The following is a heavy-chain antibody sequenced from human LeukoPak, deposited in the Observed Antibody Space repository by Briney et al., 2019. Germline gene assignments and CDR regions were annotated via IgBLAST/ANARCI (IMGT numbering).Heavy chain of an antibody. J-gene: IGHJ5*02. CDR3: ARHPYQYPFDH. D-gene: IGHD4-11*01. Sequence: PSETLSLTCTVSGASVSSDYWSWIRQSPGKGLEWIGYIYHSGHTMSNPSLKSRVSLSLDTSNNQFSLKLSSVTAADTAVYYCARHPYQYPFDHWGQGTVVSVSS. V-gene: IGHV4-59*08. CDR2: IYHSGHT. CDR1: GASVSSDY.